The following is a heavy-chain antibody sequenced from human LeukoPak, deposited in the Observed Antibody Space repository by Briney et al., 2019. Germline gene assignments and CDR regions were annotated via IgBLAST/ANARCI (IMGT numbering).Heavy chain of an antibody. CDR3: ARRDRIDRRMDV. Sequence: GGSLRLSCAVSGFTFSGFWMSWSRQAPGKGLEWVASINSDGSEGYYADVVKGRFTISRDNAKNSLYLQINSLRAEDTAVYYCARRDRIDRRMDVWGQGTTVTVSS. CDR1: GFTFSGFW. D-gene: IGHD2/OR15-2a*01. CDR2: INSDGSEG. V-gene: IGHV3-7*03. J-gene: IGHJ6*02.